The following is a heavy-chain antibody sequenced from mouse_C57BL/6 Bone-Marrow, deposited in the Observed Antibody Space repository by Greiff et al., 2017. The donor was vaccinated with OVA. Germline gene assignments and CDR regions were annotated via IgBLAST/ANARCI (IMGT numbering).Heavy chain of an antibody. CDR3: TPIYYGNLFAY. CDR1: GFNIKDDY. Sequence: QLQQSGAELVRPGASVKLSCTASGFNIKDDYMHWVKQRPEQGLEWIGWIDPENGDTEYASKFQGKATITADTSSNTAYLQLSSLTSEDTAVYYCTPIYYGNLFAYWGQGTLVTVSA. CDR2: IDPENGDT. D-gene: IGHD2-1*01. V-gene: IGHV14-4*01. J-gene: IGHJ3*01.